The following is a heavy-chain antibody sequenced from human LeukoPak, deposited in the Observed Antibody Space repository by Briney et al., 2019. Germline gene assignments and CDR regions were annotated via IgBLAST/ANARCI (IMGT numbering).Heavy chain of an antibody. J-gene: IGHJ4*02. V-gene: IGHV3-23*01. CDR1: GFTFHNHG. CDR2: ISGSSMST. D-gene: IGHD6-13*01. CDR3: ARATQQLVSPFFDY. Sequence: GGSLRLSCEASGFTFHNHGMSWVRQAPGKGLEWISVISGSSMSTYYADSVKGRFTISRDNSKNTLYLQMNSLRAEDTAVYYCARATQQLVSPFFDYWGQGTLVTVSS.